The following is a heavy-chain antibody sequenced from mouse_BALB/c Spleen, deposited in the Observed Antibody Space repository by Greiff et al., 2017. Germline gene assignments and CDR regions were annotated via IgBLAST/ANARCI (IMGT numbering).Heavy chain of an antibody. J-gene: IGHJ2*01. D-gene: IGHD2-14*01. CDR3: NAYRQYFDY. CDR1: GFNIKDYY. V-gene: IGHV14-4*02. CDR2: IDPENGDT. Sequence: SGAELVRSGASVKLSCTASGFNIKDYYMHWVKQRPEQGLEWIGWIDPENGDTEYAPKFQGKATMTADTSSNTAYLQLSSLTSEDTAVYYCNAYRQYFDYWGQGTTLTVSS.